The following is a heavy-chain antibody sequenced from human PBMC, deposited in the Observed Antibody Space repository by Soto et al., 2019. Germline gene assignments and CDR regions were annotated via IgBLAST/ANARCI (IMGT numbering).Heavy chain of an antibody. V-gene: IGHV3-23*01. CDR2: ISGSGGST. CDR3: AKDRESLSTTVTNFDY. CDR1: GFTFSSYA. J-gene: IGHJ4*02. D-gene: IGHD4-17*01. Sequence: EVQLLESGGGLVQPGGSLRLSCAASGFTFSSYAMSWVRQAPGKGLEWVSAISGSGGSTYYADSVKGRFTISRDNSKNTLYLQMNCLRAEDTAVYYCAKDRESLSTTVTNFDYWGQGTLVTVSS.